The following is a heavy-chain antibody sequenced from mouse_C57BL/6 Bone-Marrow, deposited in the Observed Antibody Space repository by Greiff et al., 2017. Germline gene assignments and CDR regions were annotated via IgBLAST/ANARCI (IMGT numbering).Heavy chain of an antibody. V-gene: IGHV1-81*01. Sequence: QVQLQQSGAELARPGASVKLSCKASGYTFTSYGISWVKQRTGQGLEWIGEIYPRSGNTYYNEQFKGKATLTADKSSSTAYMELRSLTSEDSAVYFCASPYYCGSRGNYWGQGTTLTVSS. D-gene: IGHD1-1*01. CDR1: GYTFTSYG. J-gene: IGHJ2*01. CDR2: IYPRSGNT. CDR3: ASPYYCGSRGNY.